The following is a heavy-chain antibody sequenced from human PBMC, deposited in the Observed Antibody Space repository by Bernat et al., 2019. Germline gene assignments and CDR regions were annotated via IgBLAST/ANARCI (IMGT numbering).Heavy chain of an antibody. V-gene: IGHV2-5*02. Sequence: QITLKESGPTLVKPTQTLTLTCTFSGFSLSTSGVGVGWIRQPPGKALEWLALIYWDDDKRYSPSLKSRLTITKDTSKNQVVRTMTNMDPVDTATYYCAHSTCSDYYCYMDVWGKGTTVTVSS. CDR2: IYWDDDK. CDR3: AHSTCSDYYCYMDV. CDR1: GFSLSTSGVG. D-gene: IGHD3-10*02. J-gene: IGHJ6*03.